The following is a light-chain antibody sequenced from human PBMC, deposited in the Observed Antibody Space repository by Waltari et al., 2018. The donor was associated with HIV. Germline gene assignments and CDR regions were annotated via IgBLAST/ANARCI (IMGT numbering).Light chain of an antibody. CDR3: QHYNTYSFT. CDR2: KAS. CDR1: QSISHW. J-gene: IGKJ3*01. Sequence: DIQMTQSPSTLSASVGGRVTITCRASQSISHWLAWYQQKPGKAPKLLIYKASSLESGVPSRFSGSGSGTDFTLTISSLQPDDFATYYCQHYNTYSFTFGPGTKVGIK. V-gene: IGKV1-5*03.